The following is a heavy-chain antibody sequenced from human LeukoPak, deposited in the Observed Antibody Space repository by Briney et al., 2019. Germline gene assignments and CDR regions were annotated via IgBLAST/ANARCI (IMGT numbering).Heavy chain of an antibody. V-gene: IGHV4-61*02. Sequence: PSETLSLTCTVSGDSISSGDYYWSWIRQPAGKGLEWIGRISSSGSTNYNPSLKSRVTISVDTSKNQFSLKLSSVTAADTAVYYCARRNGQDIVATFRRRYYFDYWGQGTLVTVSS. D-gene: IGHD5-12*01. CDR2: ISSSGST. CDR3: ARRNGQDIVATFRRRYYFDY. CDR1: GDSISSGDYY. J-gene: IGHJ4*02.